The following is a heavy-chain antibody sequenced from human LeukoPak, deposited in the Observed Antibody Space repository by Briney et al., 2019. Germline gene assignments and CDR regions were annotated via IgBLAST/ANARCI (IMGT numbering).Heavy chain of an antibody. J-gene: IGHJ4*02. D-gene: IGHD3-22*01. Sequence: GGFLRLSCAASGFTFSSYAMHWVRQAPGKGLEWVAVISYDGSNKYYADSVKGRFTISRDNSKNTLYLQMNSLRAEDTAVYYCAREFRTYYYDIGYFDYWGQGTLVTVSS. CDR2: ISYDGSNK. CDR3: AREFRTYYYDIGYFDY. V-gene: IGHV3-30*04. CDR1: GFTFSSYA.